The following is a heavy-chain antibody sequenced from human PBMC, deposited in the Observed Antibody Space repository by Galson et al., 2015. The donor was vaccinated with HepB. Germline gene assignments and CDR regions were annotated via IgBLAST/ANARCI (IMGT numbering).Heavy chain of an antibody. D-gene: IGHD6-19*01. Sequence: SVKVSCKASGYTFTSYAMHWVRQAPGQRLEWMGWINAGNGNTKYSQKFQGRVTITRDTSASTAYMELSSLRSEDTAVYYCARGRIAVAGPRVYYYMDVWGKGTTVTVSS. J-gene: IGHJ6*03. V-gene: IGHV1-3*01. CDR2: INAGNGNT. CDR3: ARGRIAVAGPRVYYYMDV. CDR1: GYTFTSYA.